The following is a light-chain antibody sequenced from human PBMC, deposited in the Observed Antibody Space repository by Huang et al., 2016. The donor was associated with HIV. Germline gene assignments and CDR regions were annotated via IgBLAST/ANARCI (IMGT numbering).Light chain of an antibody. CDR2: GAS. CDR3: QQYHNWPPWT. CDR1: QSVSSN. V-gene: IGKV3-15*01. Sequence: EIVMTQSPATLSVSPGERAALSCRASQSVSSNLAWYQQKPGQAPRLLMYGASTSATGIPARFSGSGSGTEFTLTITSLQSEDFAIYYCQQYHNWPPWTFGQGTKVEIK. J-gene: IGKJ1*01.